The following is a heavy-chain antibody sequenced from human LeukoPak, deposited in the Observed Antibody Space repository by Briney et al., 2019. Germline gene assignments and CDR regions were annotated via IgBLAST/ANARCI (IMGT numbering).Heavy chain of an antibody. CDR1: GYTFTSYD. J-gene: IGHJ4*02. D-gene: IGHD6-13*01. CDR3: ARGLRAAAGKYYFDY. V-gene: IGHV1-8*01. CDR2: MNPNSGNT. Sequence: ASVKVSCKASGYTFTSYDINWVRQATGQGLEWMGWMNPNSGNTGYAQKFQGRVTMTRNTSISTAYMELSSLRSEDTAVYYCARGLRAAAGKYYFDYWGQRTLVTVSS.